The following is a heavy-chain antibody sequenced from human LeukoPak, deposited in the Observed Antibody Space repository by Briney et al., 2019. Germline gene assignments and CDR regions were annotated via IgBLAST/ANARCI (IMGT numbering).Heavy chain of an antibody. J-gene: IGHJ1*01. CDR1: GFTFSRYW. CDR2: IKGDGKT. D-gene: IGHD3-22*01. CDR3: ARAPSEVGGYYPEYFRH. Sequence: GGSLRLSCEASGFTFSRYWMHWVRQALGKGLVWVSRIKGDGKTNYADSVKGRFTISRDNAKNTVSLQMDSLRAEDTGVYYCARAPSEVGGYYPEYFRHWGQGTLVTVSS. V-gene: IGHV3-74*01.